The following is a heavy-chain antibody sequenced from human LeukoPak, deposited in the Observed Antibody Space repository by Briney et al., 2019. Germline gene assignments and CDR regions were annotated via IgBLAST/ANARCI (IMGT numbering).Heavy chain of an antibody. CDR2: IWYDGSNK. J-gene: IGHJ6*02. D-gene: IGHD3-22*01. CDR3: ARDQGDYYYDSSGYLYYYYYGMDV. CDR1: GFTFSSYG. Sequence: GRSLRLSCAASGFTFSSYGMHWVRQAPGKGLEWVALIWYDGSNKYYADSVKGRFTISRDNSKNTLYLPMNSLGAEDTAVYYCARDQGDYYYDSSGYLYYYYYGMDVRGRGTTVTVSS. V-gene: IGHV3-33*01.